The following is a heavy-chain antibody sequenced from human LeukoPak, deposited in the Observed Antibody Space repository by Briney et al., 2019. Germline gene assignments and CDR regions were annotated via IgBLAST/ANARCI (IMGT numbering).Heavy chain of an antibody. CDR1: GFTFNSYG. CDR3: AKGIDYDILTGYYPD. J-gene: IGHJ4*02. V-gene: IGHV3-30*02. CDR2: IRYDGSNK. Sequence: GGSLRLSCAASGFTFNSYGMHWVRQAPGKGLEWVAFIRYDGSNKYYADSVKGRFTISRDNSKNTLYLQMNSLRAEDTAVYYCAKGIDYDILTGYYPDWGQGTLVTVSS. D-gene: IGHD3-9*01.